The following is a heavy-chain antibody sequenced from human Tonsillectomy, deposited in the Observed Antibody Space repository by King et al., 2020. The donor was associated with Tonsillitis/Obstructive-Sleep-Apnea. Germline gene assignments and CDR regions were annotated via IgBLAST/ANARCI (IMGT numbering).Heavy chain of an antibody. Sequence: QLQESDQGLVKPSETLSLTCTVSGGSISSSSYYWGWIRQPPGKGLEWIGSIYYSGSTYYNPSLKSRDTISVDTSKNQFSLRRSSVTAADTAVYYCAGLRLGEGPAALQGQNWFDPWGQGTLVTVSS. V-gene: IGHV4-39*01. CDR3: AGLRLGEGPAALQGQNWFDP. CDR2: IYYSGST. D-gene: IGHD2-2*01. CDR1: GGSISSSSYY. J-gene: IGHJ5*02.